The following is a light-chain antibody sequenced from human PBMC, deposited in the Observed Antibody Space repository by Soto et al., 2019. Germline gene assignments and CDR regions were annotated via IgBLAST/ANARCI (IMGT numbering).Light chain of an antibody. Sequence: QSVLTQPPSASGSPGQSVTISCTGTSSDVGGYDYVSWYQQHPAKAPKLMISEVNKRPSGVPDRFSGSKSGNTASLTVSGLEAEDEADYYCSSYAGSNTYVVFGGGTKLTVL. CDR3: SSYAGSNTYVV. CDR1: SSDVGGYDY. CDR2: EVN. V-gene: IGLV2-8*01. J-gene: IGLJ2*01.